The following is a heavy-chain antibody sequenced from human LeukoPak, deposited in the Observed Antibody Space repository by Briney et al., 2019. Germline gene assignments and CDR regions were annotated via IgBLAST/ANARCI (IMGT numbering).Heavy chain of an antibody. CDR1: GYSFTSYW. V-gene: IGHV5-51*01. CDR3: ARSPAYYYDSSGYYYY. J-gene: IGHJ4*02. Sequence: GKSLKISCKGSGYSFTSYWIGWVRQMPGKGLEWMGIIYPGDSDTRYSPSFQGQVTISADKSISTAYLQWSSLKASDTAMSYCARSPAYYYDSSGYYYYWGQGTLVTVSS. D-gene: IGHD3-22*01. CDR2: IYPGDSDT.